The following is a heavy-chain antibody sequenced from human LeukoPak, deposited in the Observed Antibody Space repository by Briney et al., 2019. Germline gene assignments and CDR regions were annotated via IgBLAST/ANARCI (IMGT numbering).Heavy chain of an antibody. CDR1: GGSISSYY. Sequence: NSSETLSLTCIVSGGSISSYYWSWIRQPAGKGLEWIGRIYTSGSTNYNPSLKSRVTMSVDTSKNQFSLKLSSVTAADTAVYYCARDLRWYSSSWYDKKNWFDPWGQGTLVTVSS. J-gene: IGHJ5*02. V-gene: IGHV4-4*07. CDR3: ARDLRWYSSSWYDKKNWFDP. CDR2: IYTSGST. D-gene: IGHD6-13*01.